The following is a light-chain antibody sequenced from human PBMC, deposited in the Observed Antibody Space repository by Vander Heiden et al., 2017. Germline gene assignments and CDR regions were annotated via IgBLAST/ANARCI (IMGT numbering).Light chain of an antibody. V-gene: IGKV3-20*01. CDR3: QQFGNFPRT. CDR1: QTGSSTY. J-gene: IGKJ1*01. CDR2: GAG. Sequence: EIVLTQSPGPLPLSPGESATLSCRASQTGSSTYLGWYQQKPGQPPRLLIYGAGRRATGIPDRFSASGSGTDFTLTISGVEPEDFAMYFCQQFGNFPRTFGQGTKVEI.